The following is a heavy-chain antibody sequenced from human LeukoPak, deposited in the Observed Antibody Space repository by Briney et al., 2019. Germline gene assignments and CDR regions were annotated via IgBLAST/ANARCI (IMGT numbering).Heavy chain of an antibody. CDR3: AKDSRSGTLNNWFDP. CDR2: ISGSGGST. J-gene: IGHJ5*02. V-gene: IGHV3-23*01. Sequence: GGSLRLSCAASGFTFSSYAMSWVRQAPGKGLECVSAISGSGGSTYYADSVKGRFTISRDNSKNTLYLQMNSLRAEDTAVYYCAKDSRSGTLNNWFDPWGQGTLVTVSS. CDR1: GFTFSSYA.